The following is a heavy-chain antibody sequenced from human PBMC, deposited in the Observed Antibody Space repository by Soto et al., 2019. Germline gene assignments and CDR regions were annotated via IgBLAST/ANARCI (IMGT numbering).Heavy chain of an antibody. D-gene: IGHD2-21*02. V-gene: IGHV1-69*12. CDR1: GGTFSSYA. CDR3: ARVGGPIVVVTAPYYGRDV. Sequence: QVQLVQAGAEVKKPGSSVKVSCKASGGTFSSYAISWVRQAPGQGLEWMGGIIPIFGTANYAQKFQGRVTITAHESTSTAYIELRSLRSEGAAVYYCARVGGPIVVVTAPYYGRDVWGQGTTVTVS. CDR2: IIPIFGTA. J-gene: IGHJ6*02.